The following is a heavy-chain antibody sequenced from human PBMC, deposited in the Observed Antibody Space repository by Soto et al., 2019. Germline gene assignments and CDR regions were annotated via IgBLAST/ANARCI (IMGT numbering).Heavy chain of an antibody. V-gene: IGHV1-69*12. D-gene: IGHD3-16*02. CDR1: VGTFSSYA. J-gene: IGHJ6*02. CDR2: IIPIFGTA. Sequence: QVQLVQSGAEVKKPGSSVKVSCKASVGTFSSYAISWVRQAPGQGLEWMGGIIPIFGTANYAQKFQGRVTITADESTSTAYMELSRLRSEYTAVYYCARQFEVISYYYYGMDVWGQGTTVTVSS. CDR3: ARQFEVISYYYYGMDV.